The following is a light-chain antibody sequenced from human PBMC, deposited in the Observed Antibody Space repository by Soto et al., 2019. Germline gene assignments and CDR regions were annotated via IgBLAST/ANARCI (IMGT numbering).Light chain of an antibody. V-gene: IGKV1-39*01. CDR1: QSISIY. CDR2: TAS. Sequence: DIQMTQSPSSLSASVGDRVTITCRASQSISIYLNWYQQKPGKVPNVLIHTASSLQSGVPSRFSGSGSGTEFTLTISSLQPEDVATYFCQLSYSTALTFGGGTKVQIK. CDR3: QLSYSTALT. J-gene: IGKJ4*01.